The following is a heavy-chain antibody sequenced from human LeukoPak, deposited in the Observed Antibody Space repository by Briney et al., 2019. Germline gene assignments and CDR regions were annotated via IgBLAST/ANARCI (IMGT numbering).Heavy chain of an antibody. V-gene: IGHV1-18*01. J-gene: IGHJ6*02. CDR2: ISAYNDST. Sequence: ASVKVSCKASGYTFTSYGITWVRQAPGQGLEWMGWISAYNDSTNSARKFQGRVTMTTDTSTSTAYMELRSLRSDDTAVYYCARVDYYDFWSGYFYGMDVWGQGTTVTVSS. CDR1: GYTFTSYG. D-gene: IGHD3-3*01. CDR3: ARVDYYDFWSGYFYGMDV.